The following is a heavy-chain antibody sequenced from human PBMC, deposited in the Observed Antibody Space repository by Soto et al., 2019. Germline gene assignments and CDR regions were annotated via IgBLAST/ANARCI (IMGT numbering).Heavy chain of an antibody. D-gene: IGHD3-10*02. J-gene: IGHJ4*02. CDR3: ARLSSGERLNFDY. V-gene: IGHV4-31*03. Sequence: QVQLQESGPGLVKPSQTLSLTCTVSGGSISSGGYYWSWIRQHPGKGLEWIGDIYYSGSTYYNPSLTSRVTISLDTSKNQFSLKLSSVTAADTAMYYCARLSSGERLNFDYWGQGTLVTVSS. CDR1: GGSISSGGYY. CDR2: IYYSGST.